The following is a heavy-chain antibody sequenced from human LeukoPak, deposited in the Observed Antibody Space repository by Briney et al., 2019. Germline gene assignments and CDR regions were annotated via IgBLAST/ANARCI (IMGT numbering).Heavy chain of an antibody. CDR1: GGSISSYY. CDR3: ARDLEDGYNYGGFDY. V-gene: IGHV4-39*07. J-gene: IGHJ4*02. D-gene: IGHD5-24*01. Sequence: SETLSLTCTVSGGSISSYYWSWIRQPPGKGLEWIGSIYYSGSTYYNPSLKSRVTISVNTSKNQFSLKLSSVTAADTAVYYCARDLEDGYNYGGFDYWGQGTLVTVSS. CDR2: IYYSGST.